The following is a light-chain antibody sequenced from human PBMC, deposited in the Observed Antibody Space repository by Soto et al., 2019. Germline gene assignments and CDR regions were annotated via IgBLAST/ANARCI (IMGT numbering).Light chain of an antibody. CDR2: KAS. J-gene: IGKJ1*01. CDR3: QQYSNYRT. CDR1: QSISSW. Sequence: DIQMTQSPSTLSASVGDRVTITCRASQSISSWLAWYQQKPGKVPQVLIYKASTLESGVPSRFSGSGSGTEFTLTISSLQPDDFATYCCQQYSNYRTFGQGTKVDI. V-gene: IGKV1-5*03.